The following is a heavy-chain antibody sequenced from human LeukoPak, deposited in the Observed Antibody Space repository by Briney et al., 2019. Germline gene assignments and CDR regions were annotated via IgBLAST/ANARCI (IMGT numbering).Heavy chain of an antibody. CDR3: TTDGSGHLYYYYYGMDV. CDR1: GFTFSNAW. V-gene: IGHV3-15*01. Sequence: GGSLRLSCAASGFTFSNAWMSWVRQAPGKGLEWVGRIKSKTDGGTTDYAAPVKGRFTISRDDSKNTLYLQMNSLKTEDTAVYYCTTDGSGHLYYYYYGMDVWGQGTTVTVSS. D-gene: IGHD3-10*01. J-gene: IGHJ6*02. CDR2: IKSKTDGGTT.